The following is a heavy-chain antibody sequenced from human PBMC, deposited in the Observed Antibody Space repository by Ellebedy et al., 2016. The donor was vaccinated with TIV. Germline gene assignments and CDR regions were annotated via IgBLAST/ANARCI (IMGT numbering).Heavy chain of an antibody. CDR3: ARGGNVRFDY. CDR2: IYYSGST. Sequence: SETLSLXCTVSGGSISSYYRSWIRQPPGKGLEWIGYIYYSGSTNYNPSLKSRVTISVDTSKNQFSLKLSSVTAADTAVYYCARGGNVRFDYWGQGTLVTVSS. V-gene: IGHV4-59*01. J-gene: IGHJ4*02. CDR1: GGSISSYY. D-gene: IGHD1-1*01.